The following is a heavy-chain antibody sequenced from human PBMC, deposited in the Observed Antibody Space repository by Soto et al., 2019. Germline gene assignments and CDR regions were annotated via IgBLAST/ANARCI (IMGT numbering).Heavy chain of an antibody. D-gene: IGHD3-22*01. Sequence: PGESLKISCKGSGYSFTSYWISWVRQMPGKGIEWMGRIDPSDSYTNYSPYFQGHVPISADKSISTPYLQWSSLKASDTAMYYCAISPPTYYYDSSGYYAFDYWGQGTLVTVSS. V-gene: IGHV5-10-1*01. J-gene: IGHJ4*02. CDR3: AISPPTYYYDSSGYYAFDY. CDR1: GYSFTSYW. CDR2: IDPSDSYT.